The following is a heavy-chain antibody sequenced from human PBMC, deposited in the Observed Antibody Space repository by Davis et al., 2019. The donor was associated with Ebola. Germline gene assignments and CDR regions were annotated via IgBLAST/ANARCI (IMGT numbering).Heavy chain of an antibody. CDR1: GFTFSSYW. V-gene: IGHV3-74*01. CDR2: INSDGSST. J-gene: IGHJ3*02. D-gene: IGHD3-3*01. Sequence: GESLKISCAASGFTFSSYWMHWVRQAPGKGLVWVSRINSDGSSTSYADSVKGRFTISRDNAKNTLYLQMNSLRAEDTAVYYCARDPRNTIFGVVSGAFDIWGQGTMVTVSS. CDR3: ARDPRNTIFGVVSGAFDI.